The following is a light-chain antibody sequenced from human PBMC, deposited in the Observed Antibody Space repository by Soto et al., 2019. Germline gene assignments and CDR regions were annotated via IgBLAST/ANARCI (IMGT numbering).Light chain of an antibody. CDR2: KPS. CDR1: QTISSW. J-gene: IGKJ1*01. CDR3: QHYNSYSEA. V-gene: IGKV1-5*03. Sequence: DIQMTQSPSTLSASVGDRVTITCRASQTISSWLAWYQQKPGKAPKLLIYKPSTLKSGVPSRFSGSGSGTEFTLTISSLQTDDFATYYCQHYNSYSEAFGQGTKGDIK.